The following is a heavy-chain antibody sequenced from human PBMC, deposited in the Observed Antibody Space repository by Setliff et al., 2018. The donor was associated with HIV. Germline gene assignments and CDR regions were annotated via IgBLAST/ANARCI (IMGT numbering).Heavy chain of an antibody. CDR1: GFTFSGYG. V-gene: IGHV3-30*02. CDR2: IRHDGSNK. D-gene: IGHD6-13*01. Sequence: PGGSLRLSCAASGFTFSGYGMHWVRQAPGKGLEWVAFIRHDGSNKYYADSVKGRFTISRDNSKNTLYLQMNSLRTEDTAVYFCAKNLYSSRWSPLDYWGQGTLVTVSS. CDR3: AKNLYSSRWSPLDY. J-gene: IGHJ4*02.